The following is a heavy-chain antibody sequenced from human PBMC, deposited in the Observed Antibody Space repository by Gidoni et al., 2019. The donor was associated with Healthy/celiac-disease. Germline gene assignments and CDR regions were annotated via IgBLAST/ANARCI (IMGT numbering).Heavy chain of an antibody. J-gene: IGHJ4*02. D-gene: IGHD5-12*01. CDR3: ARGEEMATSPGGLFDY. V-gene: IGHV3-21*01. CDR2: ISSSSSYI. Sequence: EVQLVESGGGLVKPGGSLRLSCAASGFTFSSYSMNWVRQAPGKGLEWVSSISSSSSYIYYADSVKGRFTISRDNAKNSLYLQMNSLRAEDTAVYYCARGEEMATSPGGLFDYWGQGTLVTVSS. CDR1: GFTFSSYS.